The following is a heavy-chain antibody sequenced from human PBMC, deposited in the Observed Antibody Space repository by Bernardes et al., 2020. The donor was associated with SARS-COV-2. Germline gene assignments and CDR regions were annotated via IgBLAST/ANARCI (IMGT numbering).Heavy chain of an antibody. CDR2: MNPNSGNT. D-gene: IGHD5-12*01. J-gene: IGHJ6*02. CDR3: ARGRGWLQISRNYGMDV. CDR1: GYTFTSYD. Sequence: AYVKVSCKASGYTFTSYDINWVRQATGQGLEWMGWMNPNSGNTGYAQKFQGRVTMTRNTSISTAYMELSSLRSEDTAVYYCARGRGWLQISRNYGMDVWGQGTTVTVSS. V-gene: IGHV1-8*01.